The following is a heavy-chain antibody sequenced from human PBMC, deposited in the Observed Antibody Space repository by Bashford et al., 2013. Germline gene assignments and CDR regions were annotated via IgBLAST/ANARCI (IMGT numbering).Heavy chain of an antibody. CDR2: SVVVGTT. V-gene: IGHV4-4*02. CDR3: ASIPSGSPYYYYYYMDV. Sequence: SETLSLTCAVSGGSISSSNVVEFGSASPXEGAGVDWGLSVVVGTTYYNPSLASRVAISGDTSKNQFSVKLSSVTAADTAVYYCASIPSGSPYYYYYYMDVWGKGTTVTVSS. CDR1: GGSISSSNV. J-gene: IGHJ6*03. D-gene: IGHD1-26*01.